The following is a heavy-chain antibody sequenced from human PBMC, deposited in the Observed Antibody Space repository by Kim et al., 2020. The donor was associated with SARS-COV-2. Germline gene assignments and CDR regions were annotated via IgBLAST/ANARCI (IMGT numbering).Heavy chain of an antibody. V-gene: IGHV3-7*01. CDR1: GFTFSSYW. CDR3: ARLNSYYYDSSGYSMAY. J-gene: IGHJ4*02. D-gene: IGHD3-22*01. CDR2: IKQDGSEK. Sequence: GGSLRLSCAASGFTFSSYWMSWVRQAPGKGLEWVANIKQDGSEKYYVDSVKGRFTISRDNAKNSLYLQMNSLRAEDTAVYYCARLNSYYYDSSGYSMAYWGQGTLVTVSS.